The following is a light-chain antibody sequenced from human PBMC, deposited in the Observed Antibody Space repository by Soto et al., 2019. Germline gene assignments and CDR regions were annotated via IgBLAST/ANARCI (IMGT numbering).Light chain of an antibody. CDR3: QQYGNLPLT. CDR2: GAH. V-gene: IGKV1-9*01. CDR1: QDISSY. J-gene: IGKJ3*01. Sequence: DIQLTQSPSLLSASVGDRVTITCRASQDISSYLAWYQQKPGRAPELLIHGAHSLHSGVPSRFSGSGSGTEFSLTISSLQPEDFATYYCQQYGNLPLTFGPGTKVDIK.